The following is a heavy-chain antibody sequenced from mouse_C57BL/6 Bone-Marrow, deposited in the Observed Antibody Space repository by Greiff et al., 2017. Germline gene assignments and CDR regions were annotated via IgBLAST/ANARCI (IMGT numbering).Heavy chain of an antibody. CDR2: NYPKSGNN. CDR3: ARERAYGNCDY. CDR1: GYTFTSYG. D-gene: IGHD2-1*01. Sequence: VQLQESGAELARPGASVKLSCKASGYTFTSYGISWVKQRTGQGLEWSGDNYPKSGNNYYNEKFKGKATLTADKSSSTAYIELRTLTSEDSAVYFCARERAYGNCDYWGQGTTLTVSS. J-gene: IGHJ2*01. V-gene: IGHV1-81*01.